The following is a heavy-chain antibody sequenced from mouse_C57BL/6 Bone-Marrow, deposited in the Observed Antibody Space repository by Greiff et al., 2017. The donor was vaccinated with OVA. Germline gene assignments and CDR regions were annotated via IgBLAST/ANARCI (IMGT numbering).Heavy chain of an antibody. V-gene: IGHV5-12*01. CDR2: ISNGGGST. J-gene: IGHJ4*01. CDR3: ARHTGDY. Sequence: EVKLVESGGGLVQPGGSLKLSCAASGFTFSDYYMYWVRQTPEKRLEWVAYISNGGGSTDYPDTVKGRFTISRDNAKNTLYLQMSRLKSEDTAMYYCARHTGDYWGQGTSVTVSS. CDR1: GFTFSDYY.